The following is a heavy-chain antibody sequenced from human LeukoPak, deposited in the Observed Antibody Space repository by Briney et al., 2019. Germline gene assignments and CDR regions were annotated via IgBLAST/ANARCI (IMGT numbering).Heavy chain of an antibody. CDR2: ISNSNGNA. J-gene: IGHJ2*01. CDR3: ARDGNPWNLDV. V-gene: IGHV1-18*01. Sequence: ASVKVSCKASGYTFSDYGISWVRQAPGQGLEWVGWISNSNGNANYAQKFQGRVTITTDTSTSTAFMELRNLRSDDTAVYYCARDGNPWNLDVWGRGTLVTVSS. CDR1: GYTFSDYG. D-gene: IGHD1-14*01.